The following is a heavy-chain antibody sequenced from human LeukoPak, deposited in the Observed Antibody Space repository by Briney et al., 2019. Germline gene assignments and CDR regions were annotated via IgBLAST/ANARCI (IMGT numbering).Heavy chain of an antibody. CDR2: ISYDGSNK. Sequence: GGSLRLSCAASGFTFSSYGMHWVRRAPGKGLEWVAVISYDGSNKYYADSVKGRFTISRDNSKNTLYLQMNSLRAEDTAVYYCAKALAVAVHYYFDYWGQGTLVTVSS. CDR3: AKALAVAVHYYFDY. V-gene: IGHV3-30*18. J-gene: IGHJ4*02. CDR1: GFTFSSYG. D-gene: IGHD6-19*01.